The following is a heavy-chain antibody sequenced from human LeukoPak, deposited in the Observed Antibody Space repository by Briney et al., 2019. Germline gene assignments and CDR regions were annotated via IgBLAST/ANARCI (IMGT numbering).Heavy chain of an antibody. Sequence: PGGSLRLSCAASGFTFDDYGMSWVRQAQGKGLEWVSGTNWNGGSTGYADSVKGRFTIPRDNAKNSLYLQMNSLRAEDTALYYCARDYSSGRFGFDYWGQGTLVTVSS. J-gene: IGHJ4*02. CDR2: TNWNGGST. V-gene: IGHV3-20*04. CDR3: ARDYSSGRFGFDY. D-gene: IGHD6-19*01. CDR1: GFTFDDYG.